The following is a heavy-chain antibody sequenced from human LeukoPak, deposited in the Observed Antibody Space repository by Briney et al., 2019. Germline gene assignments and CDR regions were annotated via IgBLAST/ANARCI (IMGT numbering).Heavy chain of an antibody. V-gene: IGHV4-30-4*01. CDR3: ARGPEYSSGWYGGNYYFDY. D-gene: IGHD6-19*01. Sequence: SETLSLTCTVSGGSISSGDYYWSWIRQPPGKGLKWIGYIYYSGSTYYNPSLKSRVTISVDTSKNQFSLKLSSVTAADTAVYYCARGPEYSSGWYGGNYYFDYWGQGTLVTVSS. CDR2: IYYSGST. J-gene: IGHJ4*02. CDR1: GGSISSGDYY.